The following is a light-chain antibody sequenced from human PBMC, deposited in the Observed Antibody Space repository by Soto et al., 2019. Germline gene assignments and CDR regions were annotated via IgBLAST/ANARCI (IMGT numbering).Light chain of an antibody. CDR1: QSVSSF. CDR2: DVS. CDR3: QQYGSSPDT. J-gene: IGKJ4*02. Sequence: EIVLTQSPASRSLSPGERATLSCRASQSVSSFLAWYQQKPGQAPRLLIYDVSNRATGIPARFSGSGSGTDFTLTISSLEPEDFAVYYCQQYGSSPDTFGEGTKVDIK. V-gene: IGKV3-11*01.